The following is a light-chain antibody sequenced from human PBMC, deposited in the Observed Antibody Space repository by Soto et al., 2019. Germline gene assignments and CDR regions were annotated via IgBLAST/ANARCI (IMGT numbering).Light chain of an antibody. J-gene: IGLJ3*02. CDR2: SDN. Sequence: QSVLTQPPSASGTPGQRVTISCSGSSSNVGTNHVNWYQQLPGTAPKLLIYSDNQRPSGVPDRFSGSKSGTSASLAISGLQSEDEADYYCAAWDDSLNGPLFGGGTKLTVL. V-gene: IGLV1-44*01. CDR1: SSNVGTNH. CDR3: AAWDDSLNGPL.